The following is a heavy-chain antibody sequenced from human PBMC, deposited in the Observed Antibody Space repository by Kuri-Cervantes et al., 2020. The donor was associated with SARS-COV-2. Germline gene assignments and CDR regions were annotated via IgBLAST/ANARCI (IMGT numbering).Heavy chain of an antibody. Sequence: GESLKISCAAFGFTFSTYAMHWVRQAPGKGLEWVAIISYDGSNKYFADSVKGRFTISRDNSKNTLYLQMNSLRAEDTAVYYCARGMGAGATSWSFDYWGQGTLVTVSS. V-gene: IGHV3-30-3*01. D-gene: IGHD1-26*01. CDR1: GFTFSTYA. CDR3: ARGMGAGATSWSFDY. CDR2: ISYDGSNK. J-gene: IGHJ4*02.